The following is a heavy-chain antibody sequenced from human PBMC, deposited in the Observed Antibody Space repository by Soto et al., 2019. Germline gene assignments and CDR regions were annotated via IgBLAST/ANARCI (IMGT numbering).Heavy chain of an antibody. CDR2: VNPTFGVT. J-gene: IGHJ5*01. CDR3: ARVTYGDYHFLDS. Sequence: QGLLIQSGAEVRRPGATVKISCKASENTFTNFFFHWVRQAPGRSLEWLGMVNPTFGVTKYEQRFEGRLTMTGDTSTSTVFLEVRGLTSNDTALYFCARVTYGDYHFLDSWGHGTLVTVSS. V-gene: IGHV1-46*01. CDR1: ENTFTNFF. D-gene: IGHD4-17*01.